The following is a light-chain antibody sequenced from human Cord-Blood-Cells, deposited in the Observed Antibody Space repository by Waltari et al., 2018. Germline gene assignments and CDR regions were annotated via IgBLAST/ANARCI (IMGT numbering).Light chain of an antibody. Sequence: DIQMTQSPSSLSASVGDRVTITCQASQDISNYLNWYQQKPGKAPKLLIYDASNLEKGVPSRFSGSGSCTDFTFTISSLQPEDIATYYCQQYDNRPLTFGGGTKVEIK. J-gene: IGKJ4*02. CDR2: DAS. V-gene: IGKV1-33*01. CDR3: QQYDNRPLT. CDR1: QDISNY.